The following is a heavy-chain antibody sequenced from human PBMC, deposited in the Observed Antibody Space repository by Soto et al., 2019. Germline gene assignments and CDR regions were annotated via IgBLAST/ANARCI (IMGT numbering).Heavy chain of an antibody. CDR3: ARQIYDSDTGPNFEYYFDS. Sequence: GESLKISCKGSGYSFAGYWITWVRQKPGKGLEWMGRIDPSDSQTYYSPSFRGHVTISVTKSITTVFLQWSSLRASDTAMYYCARQIYDSDTGPNFEYYFDSWGQGTPVTVSS. CDR2: IDPSDSQT. V-gene: IGHV5-10-1*01. CDR1: GYSFAGYW. J-gene: IGHJ4*02. D-gene: IGHD3-22*01.